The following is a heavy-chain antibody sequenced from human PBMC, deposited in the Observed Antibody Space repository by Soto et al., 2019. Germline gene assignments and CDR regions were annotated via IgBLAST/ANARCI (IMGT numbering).Heavy chain of an antibody. V-gene: IGHV4-4*07. CDR2: IYSSGNT. Sequence: PAETLSLTCSVSGGTIIGYYCTLVRQPAGKGLEWIVRIYSSGNTKYNPSLQSRVTMSLDTSNNQFSLRLTSVTAADTAVYYCARGQRFSDWFDPWGQGTLVTVSS. CDR1: GGTIIGYY. CDR3: ARGQRFSDWFDP. D-gene: IGHD3-3*01. J-gene: IGHJ5*02.